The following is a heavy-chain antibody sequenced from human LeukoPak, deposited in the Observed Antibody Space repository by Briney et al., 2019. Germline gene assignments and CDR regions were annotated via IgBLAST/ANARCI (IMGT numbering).Heavy chain of an antibody. CDR2: IIPIFGTA. Sequence: ASVKVSCKASGYTFTSYGISWVRQAPGQGLEWMGGIIPIFGTANYAQKFQGRVTITADESTSTAYMELSSLRSEDTAVYYCARAYSGSYDFTGAQFDYWGQGTLVTVSS. J-gene: IGHJ4*02. CDR3: ARAYSGSYDFTGAQFDY. V-gene: IGHV1-69*13. D-gene: IGHD1-26*01. CDR1: GYTFTSYG.